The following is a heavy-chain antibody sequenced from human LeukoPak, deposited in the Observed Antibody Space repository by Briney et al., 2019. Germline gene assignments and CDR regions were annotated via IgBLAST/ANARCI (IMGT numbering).Heavy chain of an antibody. CDR1: GYTFTSYD. V-gene: IGHV1-8*03. D-gene: IGHD3-3*01. CDR2: MNPKSGNT. CDR3: ARVGFWSGYSFDY. Sequence: GASVKVSCKASGYTFTSYDINWVRQVTGQGLEWMGWMNPKSGNTGYAQKFQGRVTITRNTSISTAYMELSSLRSEDTAVYYCARVGFWSGYSFDYWGQGTLVTVSS. J-gene: IGHJ4*02.